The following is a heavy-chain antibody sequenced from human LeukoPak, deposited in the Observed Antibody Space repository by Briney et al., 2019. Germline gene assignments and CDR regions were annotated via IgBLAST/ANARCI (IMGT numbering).Heavy chain of an antibody. CDR3: TTDVYSGYDYVASDYYYYMDV. Sequence: GGSLRLSCAASGFTFSNAWMSWVRQAPGKGLEWVGRIKSKTDGGTTDYAAPVKGRFTISRDDSKNTLYLQMNSLKTEDTAVYYCTTDVYSGYDYVASDYYYYMDVWGKGTTVTISS. CDR1: GFTFSNAW. J-gene: IGHJ6*03. CDR2: IKSKTDGGTT. V-gene: IGHV3-15*01. D-gene: IGHD5-12*01.